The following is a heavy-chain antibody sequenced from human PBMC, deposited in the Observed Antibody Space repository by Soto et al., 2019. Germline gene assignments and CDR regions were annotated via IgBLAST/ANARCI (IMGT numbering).Heavy chain of an antibody. V-gene: IGHV1-69*01. Sequence: QVQLVQYGAEVKKPGSSVKVSCKASGGTFSSYAISWVRQGPGQGLGWMGGFIPIFGTANYAQKFQGRVTNTADESTTTAYIELSRLRSEDTDVYYCARDPSGVLWFGEFRWFDPWGQGTLVTVSS. CDR2: FIPIFGTA. CDR1: GGTFSSYA. J-gene: IGHJ5*02. D-gene: IGHD3-10*01. CDR3: ARDPSGVLWFGEFRWFDP.